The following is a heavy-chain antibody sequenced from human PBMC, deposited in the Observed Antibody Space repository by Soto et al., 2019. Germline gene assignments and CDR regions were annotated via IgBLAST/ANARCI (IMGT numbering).Heavy chain of an antibody. Sequence: QLQLQESGPGLVKPSETLSLTCTVSGGSVSSTSYYWGWIRQPPGKGLEWIGSIYYSGSTYYNPALKSRVTIYVDTSKNQFSLKLSSVTAADTAVYYCARIAGIRNSLGQSSYLDYWGQGTLVTVSS. CDR2: IYYSGST. V-gene: IGHV4-39*01. CDR1: GGSVSSTSYY. D-gene: IGHD3-10*01. J-gene: IGHJ4*02. CDR3: ARIAGIRNSLGQSSYLDY.